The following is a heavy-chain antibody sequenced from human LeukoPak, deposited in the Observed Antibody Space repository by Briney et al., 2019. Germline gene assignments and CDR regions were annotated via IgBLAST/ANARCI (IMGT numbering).Heavy chain of an antibody. Sequence: ASVKVSCKASGYTFTGYYMHWVRQAPGQGLEWMGWINPNSGGTNYAQKFQGRVTMTRDTSISTAYMELSRLRSDDTAVYYCARGGSLPHCTNGVCHPQYFDYWGQGTLVTVSS. CDR2: INPNSGGT. CDR3: ARGGSLPHCTNGVCHPQYFDY. CDR1: GYTFTGYY. J-gene: IGHJ4*02. V-gene: IGHV1-2*02. D-gene: IGHD2-8*01.